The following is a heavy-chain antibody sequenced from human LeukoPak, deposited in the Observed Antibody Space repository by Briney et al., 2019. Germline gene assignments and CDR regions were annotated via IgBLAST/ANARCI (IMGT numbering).Heavy chain of an antibody. Sequence: GGSLRLSCAASGFTFSSYAMSWVRQAPGKGLEWVATISKGGRAIYADTVQGRFAFSRDNFKNTLYLEVNSLRTEDTAVYYCAKDLHDYYNRTPGWGAFDVWGQGTMVTVSS. CDR2: ISKGGRA. CDR3: AKDLHDYYNRTPGWGAFDV. V-gene: IGHV3-23*01. J-gene: IGHJ3*01. D-gene: IGHD3-10*01. CDR1: GFTFSSYA.